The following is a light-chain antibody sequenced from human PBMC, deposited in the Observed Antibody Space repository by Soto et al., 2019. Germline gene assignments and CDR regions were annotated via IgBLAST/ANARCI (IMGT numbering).Light chain of an antibody. V-gene: IGKV3-11*01. Sequence: EIVLTQSPATPSSSPGERATLSCRASQSVSSYLAWYQQKPGQAPRLLIYDASNRATGIPARFSGSGSGTDFTLTISSLEPEDFAVYYCQQRGNWPITFGQGTRLEIK. CDR2: DAS. CDR1: QSVSSY. CDR3: QQRGNWPIT. J-gene: IGKJ5*01.